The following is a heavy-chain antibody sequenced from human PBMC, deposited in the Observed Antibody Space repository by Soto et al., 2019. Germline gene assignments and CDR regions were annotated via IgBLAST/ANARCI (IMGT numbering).Heavy chain of an antibody. CDR1: GFTVSSNY. V-gene: IGHV3-53*01. D-gene: IGHD3-9*01. J-gene: IGHJ6*02. CDR2: IYSGGRT. Sequence: GGSLRLSCAASGFTVSSNYMSWVRQAPGKGLEWVSVIYSGGRTYYADSGKGRLTISRDNSKITLYLQMNSLRAEDTAVYYCARGRGYDILTGYFHYGMDVWGQGTTVTVSS. CDR3: ARGRGYDILTGYFHYGMDV.